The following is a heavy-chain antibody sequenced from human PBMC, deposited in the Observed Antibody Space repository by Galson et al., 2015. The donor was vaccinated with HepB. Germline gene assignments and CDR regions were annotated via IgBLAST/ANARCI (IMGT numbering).Heavy chain of an antibody. D-gene: IGHD3-22*01. CDR3: TRICVTIIVVVILDY. J-gene: IGHJ4*02. Sequence: SLRLSCAASGFTFSGSAMHWVRQTSGKGLEWVGRIRSKASSYATAYAASVKGRFTIFRDDSKSTAYLQMNSLKTEDTAVYYCTRICVTIIVVVILDYWGQGTLVTVCS. V-gene: IGHV3-73*01. CDR2: IRSKASSYAT. CDR1: GFTFSGSA.